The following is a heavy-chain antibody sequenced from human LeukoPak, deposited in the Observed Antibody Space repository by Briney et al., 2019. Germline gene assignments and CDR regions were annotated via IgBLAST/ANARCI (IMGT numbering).Heavy chain of an antibody. V-gene: IGHV4-4*07. Sequence: PSETLSLTCTVSGGSISSYYWSWIRQPAGKGLEWIGRICTSGSTNYNPSLKSRVTMSVDTSKNQFSLKLSSVTAADTAVYYCARGGSGSSSPAFNYWGQGTLVTVSS. CDR1: GGSISSYY. J-gene: IGHJ4*02. CDR3: ARGGSGSSSPAFNY. CDR2: ICTSGST. D-gene: IGHD6-6*01.